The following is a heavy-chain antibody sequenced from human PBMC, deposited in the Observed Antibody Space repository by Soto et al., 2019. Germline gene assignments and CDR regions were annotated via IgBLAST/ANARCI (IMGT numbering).Heavy chain of an antibody. CDR2: INSDGSST. J-gene: IGHJ4*02. D-gene: IGHD3-10*01. V-gene: IGHV3-74*01. Sequence: EVQLVESGGGLVQPGGSLRLSCAASGFTFSSYWMHWVRQAPGKGLVWVSRINSDGSSTSYADSVKGRFTISRDNAKNTLYLLMNSLRAEDTAVYYCARDRGWFGEVPFDYWGQGTLVTVSS. CDR1: GFTFSSYW. CDR3: ARDRGWFGEVPFDY.